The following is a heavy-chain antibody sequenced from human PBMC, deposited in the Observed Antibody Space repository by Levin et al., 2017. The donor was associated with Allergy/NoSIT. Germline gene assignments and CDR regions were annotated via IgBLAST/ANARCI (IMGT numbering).Heavy chain of an antibody. CDR1: GFTFSDYY. CDR2: ISRDSSYA. CDR3: ARESRQLVSP. J-gene: IGHJ5*02. D-gene: IGHD6-13*01. Sequence: PGGSLRLSCAASGFTFSDYYMSWIRQAPGKGLEWVSYISRDSSYAMYADSVQGRFTISRDNAKNSLYLQMNSLRAEDTAIYYCARESRQLVSPWSQGTLVTVSS. V-gene: IGHV3-11*05.